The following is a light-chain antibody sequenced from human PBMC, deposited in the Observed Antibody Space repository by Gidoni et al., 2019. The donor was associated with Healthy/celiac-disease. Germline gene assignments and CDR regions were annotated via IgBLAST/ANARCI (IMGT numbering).Light chain of an antibody. V-gene: IGLV6-57*02. CDR2: EDN. CDR1: SGSIASNY. Sequence: NFMLTHPHSVSDSPRKTVTISCTGSSGSIASNYVQWYQQRPGSAPTTVIYEDNQGPSGLPVRFSGSIDSSSNSASLTISGLKTEDEADYYCQSYDSSNHVVFGGGTKLTVL. J-gene: IGLJ2*01. CDR3: QSYDSSNHVV.